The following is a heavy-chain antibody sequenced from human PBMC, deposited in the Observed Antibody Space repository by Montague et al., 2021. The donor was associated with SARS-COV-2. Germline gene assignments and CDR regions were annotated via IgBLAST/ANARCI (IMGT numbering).Heavy chain of an antibody. V-gene: IGHV3-30-3*01. J-gene: IGHJ6*02. CDR1: GFTFSSYA. CDR3: ARDPFYYDILTGYIYPAYYYYYGMDV. D-gene: IGHD3-9*01. Sequence: SLRLFCAASGFTFSSYAMHWVRQAPGKGLEWVAVISYDGSNKYYADSVKGRFTISRDNSKNTLYLQMNSLRAEDTAVYYCARDPFYYDILTGYIYPAYYYYYGMDVWGQGTTVTVSS. CDR2: ISYDGSNK.